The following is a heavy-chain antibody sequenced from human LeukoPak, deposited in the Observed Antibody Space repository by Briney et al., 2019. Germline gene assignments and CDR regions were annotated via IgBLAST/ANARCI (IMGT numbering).Heavy chain of an antibody. CDR3: ARSDSYFDY. V-gene: IGHV3-21*01. D-gene: IGHD3/OR15-3a*01. CDR1: GFAFSSYS. CDR2: ISSSSGDI. J-gene: IGHJ4*02. Sequence: GGSLRLSCAASGFAFSSYSMNWVRQAPGKGLEWVSSISSSSGDIYYADSVKGRITISRDNAKNSLYLQMNSLRAEDTAVYYCARSDSYFDYWGQGTLVTVSS.